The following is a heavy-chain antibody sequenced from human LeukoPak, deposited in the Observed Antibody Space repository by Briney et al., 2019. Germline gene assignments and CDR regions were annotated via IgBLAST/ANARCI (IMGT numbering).Heavy chain of an antibody. CDR2: SNDSGGT. CDR3: ARLSVIVGAALEYYYYYMDV. CDR1: GGTFSGYY. Sequence: SETLSLTCAVYGGTFSGYYWSWIRQPPGKRLEWVGESNDSGGTNYNPSLKSRVTISADKSKNQVSLRLTSVTAADTAVYYCARLSVIVGAALEYYYYYMDVWGQGTTVTVSS. V-gene: IGHV4-34*01. D-gene: IGHD1-26*01. J-gene: IGHJ6*03.